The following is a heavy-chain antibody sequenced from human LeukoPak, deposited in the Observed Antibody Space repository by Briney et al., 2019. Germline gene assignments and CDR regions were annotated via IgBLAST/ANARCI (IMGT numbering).Heavy chain of an antibody. Sequence: SETLSLTCIVSGASISPYYWNWIRQPPGMSLEWIGYIYFTGSTDYNPSLKSRVTISVDTSKNQFSLKVSSVTAADTAVYYCAQYYDILTGFPRWGQGTLATVSS. V-gene: IGHV4-59*01. J-gene: IGHJ4*02. CDR2: IYFTGST. CDR1: GASISPYY. D-gene: IGHD3-9*01. CDR3: AQYYDILTGFPR.